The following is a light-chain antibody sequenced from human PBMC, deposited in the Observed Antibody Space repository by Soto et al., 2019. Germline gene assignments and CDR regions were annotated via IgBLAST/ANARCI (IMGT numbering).Light chain of an antibody. CDR3: SSYTSSSTLYV. CDR2: EVS. Sequence: ALTQPASVSGSPGQSITISCTGTSSDVGGYNYVSWYQQHPGKAPKLMIYEVSNRPSGVSNRFSGSKSGNTASLTISGLQAEGEADYYCSSYTSSSTLYVFGTGTKVTVL. CDR1: SSDVGGYNY. J-gene: IGLJ1*01. V-gene: IGLV2-14*01.